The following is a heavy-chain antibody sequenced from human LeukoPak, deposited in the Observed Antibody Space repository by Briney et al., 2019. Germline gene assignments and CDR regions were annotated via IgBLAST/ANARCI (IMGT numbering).Heavy chain of an antibody. J-gene: IGHJ3*01. CDR3: AKFRLPASGTGLDAFDF. CDR2: LSNTGGNS. Sequence: PGGSLRLSCAASGFTFNTYAMNWVRQAPGKGLEWVSALSNTGGNSYYADSVRARFTISRDNSKNTLYLRVDSLRAEDTAVYYCAKFRLPASGTGLDAFDFWGQGTTVIVSS. CDR1: GFTFNTYA. V-gene: IGHV3-23*01. D-gene: IGHD6-13*01.